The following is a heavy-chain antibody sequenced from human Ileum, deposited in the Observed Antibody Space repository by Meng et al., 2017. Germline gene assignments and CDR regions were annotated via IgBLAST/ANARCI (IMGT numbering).Heavy chain of an antibody. J-gene: IGHJ3*02. CDR2: IEQDGSEK. V-gene: IGHV3-7*01. Sequence: GGSLRLSCAASGFTFSTSWMTWVRQVPEKGLELVANIEQDGSEKYYVDSVKGRFTISRDNAKSSLSLQMNNLRAEDTAVYYCASLSSGDAFDIWGQGTMVTVSS. D-gene: IGHD6-6*01. CDR1: GFTFSTSW. CDR3: ASLSSGDAFDI.